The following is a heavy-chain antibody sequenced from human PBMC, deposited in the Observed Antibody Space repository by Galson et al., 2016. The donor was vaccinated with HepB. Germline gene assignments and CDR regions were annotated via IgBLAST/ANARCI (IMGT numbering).Heavy chain of an antibody. Sequence: SLRLSCAGSGFTFENAWMNWVRQAPGKGLEWVARIKSKIDGGTTAYAAPVKGRFTISRDDSENTLYLQMNSLKTEDTALYYCTTEDVVVVPIADAFDIWGQGTMVIVSS. CDR1: GFTFENAW. CDR2: IKSKIDGGTT. CDR3: TTEDVVVVPIADAFDI. V-gene: IGHV3-15*07. D-gene: IGHD2-15*01. J-gene: IGHJ3*02.